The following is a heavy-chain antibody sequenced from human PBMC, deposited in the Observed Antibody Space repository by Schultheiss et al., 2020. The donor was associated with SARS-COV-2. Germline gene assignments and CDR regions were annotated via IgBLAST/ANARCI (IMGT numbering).Heavy chain of an antibody. D-gene: IGHD1-1*01. CDR1: GFTFSSYD. V-gene: IGHV3-13*01. Sequence: GGSLRLSCAASGFTFSSYDMHWVRQATGKGLEWVLAIGTAGDTYYPGSVKGRFTISRENAKNSLYLQMNSLRAGDTAVYYCARAPRTIYGMDVWGQGTTVTVSS. CDR2: IGTAGDT. CDR3: ARAPRTIYGMDV. J-gene: IGHJ6*02.